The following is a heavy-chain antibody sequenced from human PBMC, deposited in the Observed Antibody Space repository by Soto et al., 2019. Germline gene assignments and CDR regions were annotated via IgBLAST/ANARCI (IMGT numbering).Heavy chain of an antibody. J-gene: IGHJ4*02. D-gene: IGHD6-13*01. CDR1: GYTFTTND. CDR2: ISPESGET. CDR3: ATDAIYSSSWYGLDFDY. Sequence: ASVKVSCKASGYTFTTNDINWVRRATGQGLEWMGWISPESGETVYAQKFQGRVTMTEDTSTDTAYMELSSLRSEDTAVYYCATDAIYSSSWYGLDFDYWGQGTLVTVSS. V-gene: IGHV1-8*01.